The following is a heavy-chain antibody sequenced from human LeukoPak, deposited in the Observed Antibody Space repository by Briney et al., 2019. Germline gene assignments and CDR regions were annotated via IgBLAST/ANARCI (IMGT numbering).Heavy chain of an antibody. CDR1: GFTFSSYL. D-gene: IGHD3-22*01. CDR3: ARGAYYYED. CDR2: ISPDGSTT. V-gene: IGHV3-74*01. J-gene: IGHJ4*02. Sequence: GGSLRLSCAASGFTFSSYLMHWVRQAPRKGLVWVSRISPDGSTTGHADSVKGRFTTSRDNAKNTLFLQMNSLRAEDTAVYYCARGAYYYEDWGQGTLVTVSS.